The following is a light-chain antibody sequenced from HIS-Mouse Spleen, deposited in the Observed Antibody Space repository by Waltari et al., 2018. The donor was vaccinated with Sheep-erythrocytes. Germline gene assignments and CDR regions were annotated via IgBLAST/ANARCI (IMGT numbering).Light chain of an antibody. CDR1: SSDVGSYNL. J-gene: IGLJ3*02. CDR3: CSYAGSSTPWV. V-gene: IGLV2-23*01. Sequence: QSALTQPASVSGSPGQSITISCTGPSSDVGSYNLVSWYQQHPGKAPKLMIYEGSKRPSGVSNRFSGSKSGNTASLTSAGLQAEDEADYYCCSYAGSSTPWVFGGGTKLTVL. CDR2: EGS.